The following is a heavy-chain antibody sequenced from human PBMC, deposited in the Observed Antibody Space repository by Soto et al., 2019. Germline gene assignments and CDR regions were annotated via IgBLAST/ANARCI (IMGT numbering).Heavy chain of an antibody. CDR2: IYSGGST. CDR3: AITPGGYYGSGSTHYYYYYGMDV. V-gene: IGHV3-53*01. CDR1: GFTVSSNY. D-gene: IGHD3-10*01. J-gene: IGHJ6*02. Sequence: GGSLRLSCAASGFTVSSNYMSWVRQAPGKGLEWVSVIYSGGSTYYADSVKGRFTISRDNSKNTLYLQMNSLRAEDTAVYYCAITPGGYYGSGSTHYYYYYGMDVWGQGTTVTVS.